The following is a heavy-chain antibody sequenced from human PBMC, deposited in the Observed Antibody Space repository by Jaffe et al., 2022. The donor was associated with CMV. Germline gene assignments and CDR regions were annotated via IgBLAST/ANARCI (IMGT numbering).Heavy chain of an antibody. D-gene: IGHD3-22*01. Sequence: QVQLVESGGGVVQPGRSLRLSCAASGFTFSSYGMHWVRQAPGKGLEWVAVISSDGSNKYSADSVKGRFTISRDNSKNTLYLQMNSLRAEDTAVYYCAKDLPGYYDSSGFDYWGQGTLVTVSS. CDR3: AKDLPGYYDSSGFDY. CDR2: ISSDGSNK. V-gene: IGHV3-30*18. J-gene: IGHJ4*02. CDR1: GFTFSSYG.